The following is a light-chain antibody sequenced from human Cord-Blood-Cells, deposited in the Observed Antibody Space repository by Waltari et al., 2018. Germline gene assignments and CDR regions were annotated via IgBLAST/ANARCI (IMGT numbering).Light chain of an antibody. V-gene: IGKV3-11*01. CDR3: QQRSNWPPYT. CDR2: DAS. Sequence: EIVLTQSPAPLPLSPEERATLPCRASQSVSSYLAWYQQKPGQAPRLLLYDASNRATGIPARFSGSGSGTDFTLTISSLEPEDFAVYYCQQRSNWPPYTFGQGTKLEIK. CDR1: QSVSSY. J-gene: IGKJ2*01.